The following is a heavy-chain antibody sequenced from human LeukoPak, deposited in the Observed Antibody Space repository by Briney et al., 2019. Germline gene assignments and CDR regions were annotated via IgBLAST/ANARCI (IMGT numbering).Heavy chain of an antibody. CDR2: INPNSGGT. CDR3: ARDLFYSVSGTYYNVGRVSNY. CDR1: GYTFTSCG. J-gene: IGHJ4*02. D-gene: IGHD3-10*01. V-gene: IGHV1-2*02. Sequence: ASVKVSCKASGYTFTSCGITRVRQAPGQGLEWMGWINPNSGGTNYALKFQGRVTMTRDTSITTAYMELTSLRSDDTAVYYCARDLFYSVSGTYYNVGRVSNYWGQGTLVTVSS.